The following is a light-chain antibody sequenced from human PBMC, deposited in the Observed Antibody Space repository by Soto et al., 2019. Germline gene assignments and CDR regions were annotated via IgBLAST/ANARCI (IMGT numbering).Light chain of an antibody. V-gene: IGKV3-20*01. CDR2: GAS. CDR1: QSVSSY. J-gene: IGKJ2*01. Sequence: EIVLTQSRTTLSLSPGRRSTLSCRASQSVSSYLAWYQQKTGQAPRLIIYGASNRATGIPDRFSGSGYGTDFNLTISRLEPEDFAVYYCQQYGNSLYTFGQGTKVDI. CDR3: QQYGNSLYT.